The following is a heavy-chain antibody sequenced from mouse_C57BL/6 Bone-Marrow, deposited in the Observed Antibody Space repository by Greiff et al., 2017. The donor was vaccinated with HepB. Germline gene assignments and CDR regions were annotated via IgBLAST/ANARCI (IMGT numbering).Heavy chain of an antibody. CDR1: GFSFNTYA. Sequence: EVHLVESGGGLVQPKGSLKLSCAASGFSFNTYAMNWVRQAPGKGLEWVARIRSKSNNYATYYADSVKDRFTISRDDSESMLYLQMNNLKTEDTAMYYCVRPLYDYDLGAMDYWGQGTSVTVSS. V-gene: IGHV10-1*01. D-gene: IGHD2-4*01. CDR2: IRSKSNNYAT. J-gene: IGHJ4*01. CDR3: VRPLYDYDLGAMDY.